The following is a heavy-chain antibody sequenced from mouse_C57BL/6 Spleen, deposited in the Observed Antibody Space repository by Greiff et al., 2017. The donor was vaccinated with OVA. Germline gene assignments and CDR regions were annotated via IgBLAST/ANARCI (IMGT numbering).Heavy chain of an antibody. Sequence: EVHLVESGGGLVKPGGSLKLSCAASGFTFSSYAMSWVRQTPEKRLEWVATISDGGSYTYYPDNVKGRFTISRDNAKNNLYLQMSHLKSEDTAMYYCARDFSSEYAGYFDYWGQSTTLTVSS. V-gene: IGHV5-4*01. CDR1: GFTFSSYA. D-gene: IGHD5-1*01. J-gene: IGHJ2*01. CDR2: ISDGGSYT. CDR3: ARDFSSEYAGYFDY.